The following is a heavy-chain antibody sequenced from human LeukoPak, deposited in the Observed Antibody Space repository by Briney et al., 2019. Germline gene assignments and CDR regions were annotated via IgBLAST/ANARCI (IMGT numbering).Heavy chain of an antibody. CDR1: GYSFTSYW. CDR2: IYPGDADT. J-gene: IGHJ1*01. CDR3: ALYSSGWYGYFQH. V-gene: IGHV5-51*01. Sequence: GEALKISCKGSGYSFTSYWIGWVRQLPGKGLEWLGIIYPGDADTRYSPSFQGQVTISADKSISTAYLQWSTLKASDTAMYYCALYSSGWYGYFQHWGQGTLATVSS. D-gene: IGHD6-19*01.